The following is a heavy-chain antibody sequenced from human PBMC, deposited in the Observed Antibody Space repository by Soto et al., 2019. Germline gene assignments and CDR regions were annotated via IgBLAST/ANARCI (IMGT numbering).Heavy chain of an antibody. CDR3: VRNALGWFVP. CDR2: VKHRPKDFGT. V-gene: IGHV3-72*01. D-gene: IGHD3-3*01. J-gene: IGHJ5*02. CDR1: GFTFSDYY. Sequence: EIQLVESGGGSVQPGGSLSLSCVASGFTFSDYYMDWVRQAPGKGLEWVARVKHRPKDFGTEYAASVTGRFIISRDDSQESLFLQMNSLKAEDTAIYCFVRNALGWFVPWGHGTLVTGSS.